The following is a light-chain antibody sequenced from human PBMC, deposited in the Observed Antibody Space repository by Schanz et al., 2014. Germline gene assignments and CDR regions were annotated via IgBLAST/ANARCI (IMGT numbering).Light chain of an antibody. CDR3: MQALPNPGYT. CDR2: LGS. V-gene: IGKV2-28*01. J-gene: IGKJ2*01. CDR1: QSLLDSDDGNTY. Sequence: DIVMTQTPLSLPVTPGEPASISCRSSQSLLDSDDGNTYLDWYLQKPGQSPQLLIYLGSNRASEVPGRFSGSGSGTDFTLKISRVEAEDVGVYYCMQALPNPGYTFGPGTKLEIK.